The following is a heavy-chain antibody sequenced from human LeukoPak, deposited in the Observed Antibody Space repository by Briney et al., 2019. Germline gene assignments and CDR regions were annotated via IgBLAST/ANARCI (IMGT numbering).Heavy chain of an antibody. CDR1: GYTFTSYG. V-gene: IGHV1-18*01. Sequence: ASVKVSCKASGYTFTSYGISWVRQAPGQGLEWMGWISAYNGNTNYAQKLQGRVTLTTDTSTSTAYMELRSLRSDDTAVYYCARGDYGDYPYGMDVWGQGTTVTVSS. CDR3: ARGDYGDYPYGMDV. J-gene: IGHJ6*02. CDR2: ISAYNGNT. D-gene: IGHD4-17*01.